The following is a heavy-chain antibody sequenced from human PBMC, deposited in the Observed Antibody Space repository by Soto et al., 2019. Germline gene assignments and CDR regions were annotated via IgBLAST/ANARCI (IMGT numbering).Heavy chain of an antibody. V-gene: IGHV3-23*01. D-gene: IGHD1-1*01. CDR3: AQLLAGSRPTDY. CDR2: IGDSGGST. CDR1: GFTFSSYA. J-gene: IGHJ4*02. Sequence: EGKLLESGGGLVQPGGSLRLSCAASGFTFSSYAMSWVRQAPGKGLEWVSGIGDSGGSTYYADSVKGRFTISRDNSKNTLYLQMNSLRAEDTAVYYCAQLLAGSRPTDYWGQGTLVTVSS.